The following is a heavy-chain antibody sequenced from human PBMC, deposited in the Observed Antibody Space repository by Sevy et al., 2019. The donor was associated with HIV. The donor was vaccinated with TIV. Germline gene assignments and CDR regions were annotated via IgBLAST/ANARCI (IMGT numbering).Heavy chain of an antibody. J-gene: IGHJ4*02. Sequence: GGCLRLSCAASGFTFSSYSMNWVRQAPGKGLEWVSYISSSSSTIYYADSVKGRFTISRDNAKNSLYLQMNSLRDEDTAVYYCARDADIVVVPAAMPLDYWGQGTLVTVSS. CDR1: GFTFSSYS. D-gene: IGHD2-2*01. V-gene: IGHV3-48*02. CDR3: ARDADIVVVPAAMPLDY. CDR2: ISSSSSTI.